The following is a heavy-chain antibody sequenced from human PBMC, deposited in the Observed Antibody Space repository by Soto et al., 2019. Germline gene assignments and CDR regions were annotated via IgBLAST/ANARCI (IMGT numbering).Heavy chain of an antibody. CDR1: GGTFSSYA. J-gene: IGHJ4*02. CDR3: ASFDWLLYMYGYFDY. CDR2: IIPIFGTA. D-gene: IGHD3-9*01. V-gene: IGHV1-69*13. Sequence: ASVKVSCKGSGGTFSSYAISWVRQAPGQGLEWMGGIIPIFGTANYAQKFQGRVTITADESTSTAYMELSSRRSEDTAVYYCASFDWLLYMYGYFDYWGQGTLVTVSS.